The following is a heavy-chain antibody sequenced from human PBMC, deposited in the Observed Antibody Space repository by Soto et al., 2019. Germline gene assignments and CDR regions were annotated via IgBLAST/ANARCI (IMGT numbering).Heavy chain of an antibody. CDR3: ARGLPYNWNCPFDY. Sequence: ETLSLTCTVSGGSISSYYWSWIRQPPGKGLEWIGYIYYSGSTNYNPSLKSRVTISVDTSKNQFSLKLSSVTAADTAVYYCARGLPYNWNCPFDYWGQGTLVTVSS. CDR1: GGSISSYY. CDR2: IYYSGST. D-gene: IGHD1-7*01. J-gene: IGHJ4*02. V-gene: IGHV4-59*01.